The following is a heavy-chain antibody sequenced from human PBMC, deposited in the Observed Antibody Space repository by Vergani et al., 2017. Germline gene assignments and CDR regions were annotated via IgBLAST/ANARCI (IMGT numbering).Heavy chain of an antibody. CDR1: GFTFSSYG. D-gene: IGHD6-13*01. CDR2: IQYDGSNK. CDR3: AKDLGSSTWWGWFDP. V-gene: IGHV3-30*02. J-gene: IGHJ5*02. Sequence: QVQLVESGGGVVQPGGSLRLSCAASGFTFSSYGMHWVRQAPGKGLGGVAFIQYDGSNKYYADSVKGRFTISRDNSKNTLYLQMNSLRTEDTAVYYCAKDLGSSTWWGWFDPWGQGTLVTVSS.